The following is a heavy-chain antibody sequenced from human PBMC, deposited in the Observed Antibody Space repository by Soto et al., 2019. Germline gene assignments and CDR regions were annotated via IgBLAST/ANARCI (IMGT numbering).Heavy chain of an antibody. Sequence: GGSLRLSCAASGFTFSDYWMHWVRQPPGKGPEWVSRMTGDGRTIQYADSVKGRFTASRDNAKSTLYLQMNSLRADDTAVYYCATAEVDYWGPGTLVTVSS. V-gene: IGHV3-74*03. CDR3: ATAEVDY. CDR2: MTGDGRTI. CDR1: GFTFSDYW. J-gene: IGHJ4*02.